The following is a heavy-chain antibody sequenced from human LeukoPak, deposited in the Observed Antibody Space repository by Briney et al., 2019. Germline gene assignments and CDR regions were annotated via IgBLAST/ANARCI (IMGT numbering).Heavy chain of an antibody. J-gene: IGHJ4*02. Sequence: KSGGSLRLSCEASGFTFSNYAMSWVRQAPGKGLEWVSVISGSGDSTYYADSVEGRCTSSRDNSKDALYLQMNSLRAEDTAVYYCGRVGYSGYDYDYWGQGTLVTVSS. CDR3: GRVGYSGYDYDY. D-gene: IGHD5-12*01. CDR1: GFTFSNYA. CDR2: ISGSGDST. V-gene: IGHV3-23*01.